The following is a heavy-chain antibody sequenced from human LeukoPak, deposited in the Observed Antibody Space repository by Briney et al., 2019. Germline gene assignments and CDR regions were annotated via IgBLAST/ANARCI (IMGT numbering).Heavy chain of an antibody. CDR2: INPNSGGT. D-gene: IGHD3-22*01. CDR3: AREYYDSSGYPGDY. V-gene: IGHV1-2*02. Sequence: ASVKVSCKASGYTFTGYYMHWVRQAPGQGLEWMGWINPNSGGTKYAQKFQGRVTMTRDTSISTAYMELSRLRSDDTAVYYCAREYYDSSGYPGDYWGQGTLVTVSS. CDR1: GYTFTGYY. J-gene: IGHJ4*02.